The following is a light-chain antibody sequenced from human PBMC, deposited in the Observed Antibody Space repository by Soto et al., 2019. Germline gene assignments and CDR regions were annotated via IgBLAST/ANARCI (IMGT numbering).Light chain of an antibody. CDR3: SSYTSSSTLV. J-gene: IGLJ1*01. Sequence: QSALTQPASVSGSPGQSITISYTGTSSDVGGYNYVSWYQQHPGKAPKLMIYDVSNRPSGVSNRFSGSKSGNTASLTISGLQAEDEADYYCSSYTSSSTLVFGTGTRSPS. CDR1: SSDVGGYNY. V-gene: IGLV2-14*01. CDR2: DVS.